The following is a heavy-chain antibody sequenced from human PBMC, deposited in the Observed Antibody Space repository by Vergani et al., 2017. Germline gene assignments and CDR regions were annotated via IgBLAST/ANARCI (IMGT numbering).Heavy chain of an antibody. Sequence: VQLVESGGGVVRPGGSLRLSCAASGFTFDDYGMSWVRQAPGKGLEWIGEINHSGSTNYNPSLKSRVTISVDTSKNQFSLKLSSVTAADTAVYYCARRREPRGYLRAYYYYMDVWGKGTTVTVSS. CDR2: INHSGST. D-gene: IGHD1-14*01. V-gene: IGHV4-34*01. CDR3: ARRREPRGYLRAYYYYMDV. CDR1: GFTFDDYG. J-gene: IGHJ6*03.